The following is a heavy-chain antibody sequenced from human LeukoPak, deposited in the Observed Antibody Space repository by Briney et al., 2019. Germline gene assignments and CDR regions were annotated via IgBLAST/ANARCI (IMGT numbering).Heavy chain of an antibody. CDR2: ISYDGSNK. CDR3: ARTGSTVTMLYPFDH. CDR1: GFTFSSYG. J-gene: IGHJ4*02. D-gene: IGHD4-17*01. V-gene: IGHV3-30*03. Sequence: GGSLRLSCAASGFTFSSYGMHWVRQAPGKGLEWVAVISYDGSNKYYADSVKGRFTISRDNSKNTLYLQMNSLRAEDTAVYYCARTGSTVTMLYPFDHWGQGTLVTVSS.